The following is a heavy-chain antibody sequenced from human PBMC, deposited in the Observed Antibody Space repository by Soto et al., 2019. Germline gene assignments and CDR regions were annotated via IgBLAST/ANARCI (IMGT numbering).Heavy chain of an antibody. J-gene: IGHJ4*02. CDR1: GGSISSSSYY. D-gene: IGHD3-16*02. V-gene: IGHV4-39*01. CDR2: IYYSGST. Sequence: SETLSLTCTVSGGSISSSSYYWGWIRQPPGKGLEWIGSIYYSGSTYYNPSLKSRVTISVDTSKNQFSLKLSSVTAADTAVYYCARGIWGSYRLDYWGQGTLVTVSS. CDR3: ARGIWGSYRLDY.